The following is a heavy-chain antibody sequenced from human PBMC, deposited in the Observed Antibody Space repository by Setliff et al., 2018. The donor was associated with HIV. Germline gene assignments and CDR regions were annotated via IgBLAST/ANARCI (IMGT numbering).Heavy chain of an antibody. CDR3: ARGGVYYYDSSGWSMDY. D-gene: IGHD3-22*01. V-gene: IGHV1-69*13. CDR2: IIPVFGTT. J-gene: IGHJ4*02. Sequence: SVKVSCKASGGTFSSYAISWVRQAPGQGLDWMGGIIPVFGTTNYAQKFQGRVTITADESTSTAYMELSSLRSEDPAVYYCARGGVYYYDSSGWSMDYWGQGTLVTVSS. CDR1: GGTFSSYA.